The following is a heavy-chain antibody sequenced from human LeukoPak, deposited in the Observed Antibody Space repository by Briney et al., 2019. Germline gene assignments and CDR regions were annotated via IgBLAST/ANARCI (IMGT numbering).Heavy chain of an antibody. CDR3: ARLISGSYIDP. J-gene: IGHJ5*02. V-gene: IGHV1-8*03. CDR1: GYTFTSYD. Sequence: ASVKVSCKASGYTFTSYDINWVRQATGQGLEWMGWMNPNSGNTGYAQKFRGRVTITRNTSISTAYMELSSLRSEDTAVYYCARLISGSYIDPWGQGTLVTVSS. D-gene: IGHD1-26*01. CDR2: MNPNSGNT.